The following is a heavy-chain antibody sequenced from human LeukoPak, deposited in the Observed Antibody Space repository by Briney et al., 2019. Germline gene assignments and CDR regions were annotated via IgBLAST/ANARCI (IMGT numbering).Heavy chain of an antibody. CDR1: GGFISSSNW. CDR2: IYHSGST. J-gene: IGHJ4*02. V-gene: IGHV4-4*02. Sequence: PSETLSLTCAVSGGFISSSNWWSWVRQPPGKGLEWIGEIYHSGSTNCNPSLKSRITISVVKSKNQFSLKLSSVTAADTAVYYCAREPYYGSGSFLDYWGQGTLVTVSS. CDR3: AREPYYGSGSFLDY. D-gene: IGHD3-10*01.